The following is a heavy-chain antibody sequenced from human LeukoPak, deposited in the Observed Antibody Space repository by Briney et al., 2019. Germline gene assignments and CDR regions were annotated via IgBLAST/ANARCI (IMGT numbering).Heavy chain of an antibody. CDR1: GFTFSSYA. CDR2: ISGSAGST. J-gene: IGHJ6*04. D-gene: IGHD3-16*01. V-gene: IGHV3-23*01. Sequence: GGSPRLSCAAFGFTFSSYAMSWVRQAPGKGLEWVSGISGSAGSTYYADSAKGRFTISRDNSKNTLYLQMNSLRAEDTAVYYCAKDGLGRYPYYGMDVRGKGTTVTVSS. CDR3: AKDGLGRYPYYGMDV.